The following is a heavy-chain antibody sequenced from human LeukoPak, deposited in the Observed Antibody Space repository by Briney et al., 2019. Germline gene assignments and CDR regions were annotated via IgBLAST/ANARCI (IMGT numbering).Heavy chain of an antibody. CDR2: ISSSSSYT. CDR1: GFTFSDYY. D-gene: IGHD2-2*01. CDR3: AREGGDCSSTSCYVSWFDP. V-gene: IGHV3-11*06. J-gene: IGHJ5*02. Sequence: IPGGSLRLSCAASGFTFSDYYMSWIRQAPGKGLEWVSYISSSSSYTNYADSVKGRLTIFRDNAKNSLYLQMNSLRAEDTAVYYCAREGGDCSSTSCYVSWFDPWGQGTLVTVSS.